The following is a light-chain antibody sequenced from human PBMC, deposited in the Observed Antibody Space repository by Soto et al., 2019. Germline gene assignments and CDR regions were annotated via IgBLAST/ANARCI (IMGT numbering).Light chain of an antibody. Sequence: DIQMTQAPSSLSASVGDRVTITFQASQDIKKYLNWYQQKPGKAPKLLISGASSLETGVPSRFSGSGSGIHFTFTISSLQPQDIATYYCQHYHSGPFTFGTGNKVDI. CDR1: QDIKKY. J-gene: IGKJ3*01. CDR3: QHYHSGPFT. CDR2: GAS. V-gene: IGKV1-33*01.